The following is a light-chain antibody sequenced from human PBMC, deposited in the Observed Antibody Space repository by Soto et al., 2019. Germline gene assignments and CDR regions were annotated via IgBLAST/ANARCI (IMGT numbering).Light chain of an antibody. CDR1: SSDVGGYNY. J-gene: IGLJ1*01. V-gene: IGLV2-14*01. Sequence: QSVLTQPASVSGSPGQSTTISCTGTSSDVGGYNYVSWYQQHPGEAPKLMIYDVSNRPSGVSNRFSGSKSGNTASLTISGLQAEDEADYYCSSYTSSNTYVFGTGTKLTVL. CDR3: SSYTSSNTYV. CDR2: DVS.